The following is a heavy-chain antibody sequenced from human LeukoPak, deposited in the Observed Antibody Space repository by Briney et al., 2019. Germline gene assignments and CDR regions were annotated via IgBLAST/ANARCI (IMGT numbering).Heavy chain of an antibody. D-gene: IGHD6-19*01. CDR1: GFTFDDYA. CDR2: ISWNSGSI. CDR3: AKGAGPSGWYYFDY. J-gene: IGHJ4*02. V-gene: IGHV3-9*01. Sequence: GGSLRLSCAASGFTFDDYAMHWVRQAPGKGLEWVSGISWNSGSIGYADSVKGRFTISRDNAKNSLYLQMNSLRAEDTALYYCAKGAGPSGWYYFDYWGQGTLVTVSS.